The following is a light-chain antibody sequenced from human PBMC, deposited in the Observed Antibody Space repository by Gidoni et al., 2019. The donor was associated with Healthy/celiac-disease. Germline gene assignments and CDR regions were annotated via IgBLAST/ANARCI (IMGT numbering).Light chain of an antibody. J-gene: IGKJ4*01. CDR3: QQYGSSHT. CDR2: GAS. Sequence: EIVLTQSPGTLSLSPGERATLSCRASQSVSSSYLAWYQQKPGQAPRLLIYGASSRATGIPDRFSGSGSGTDFTLTISRLVPEDFAVYYCQQYGSSHTFGGGTKVEIK. V-gene: IGKV3-20*01. CDR1: QSVSSSY.